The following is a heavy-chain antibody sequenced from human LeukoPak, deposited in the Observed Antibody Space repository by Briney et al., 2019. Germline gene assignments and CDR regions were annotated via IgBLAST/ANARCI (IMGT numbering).Heavy chain of an antibody. CDR1: GFSFDDYG. CDR2: INWNGGST. V-gene: IGHV3-20*04. J-gene: IGHJ5*02. CDR3: AKDLCPYSSSPSWFDP. Sequence: GGSLRLSCAASGFSFDDYGMSWVRQAPGKGLEWVSGINWNGGSTGYADSVKGRFTISRDNAKNSLYLQMNSLRAEDTAVYYCAKDLCPYSSSPSWFDPWGQGTLVTVSS. D-gene: IGHD6-13*01.